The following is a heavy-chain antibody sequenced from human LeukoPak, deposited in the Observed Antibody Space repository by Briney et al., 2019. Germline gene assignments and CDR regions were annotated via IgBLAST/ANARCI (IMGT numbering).Heavy chain of an antibody. V-gene: IGHV1-69*06. CDR2: IIPIFGTT. CDR1: GGTFNTYA. D-gene: IGHD3-9*01. Sequence: ASVKVSCKASGGTFNTYAISWVRQAPGQGLEWMGGIIPIFGTTNYAQNFQGRVTITADKSTTTAYMELSSLRSEDTAVYYCARGREYYDILTGYYFLDPWGQGTLVTVSS. CDR3: ARGREYYDILTGYYFLDP. J-gene: IGHJ5*02.